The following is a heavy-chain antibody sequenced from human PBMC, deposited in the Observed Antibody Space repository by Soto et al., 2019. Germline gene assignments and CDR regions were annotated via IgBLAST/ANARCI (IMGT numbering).Heavy chain of an antibody. D-gene: IGHD6-19*01. V-gene: IGHV4-59*01. CDR1: GGSIIGYY. J-gene: IGHJ5*02. CDR3: ARDGGYSGGWYRWFDP. Sequence: PSETLSLTCTVSGGSIIGYYWSWSRQPPGKGLEWIGYIYYSGNTNYNPSLKSRVTLSVDASKNQFSVKLSSVTAADTAVYYCARDGGYSGGWYRWFDPWGEGTLDTVCS. CDR2: IYYSGNT.